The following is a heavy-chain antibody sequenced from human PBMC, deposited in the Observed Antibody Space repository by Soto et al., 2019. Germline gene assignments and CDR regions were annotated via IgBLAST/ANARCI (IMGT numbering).Heavy chain of an antibody. CDR3: ANAAPSGSYYKTPFDY. CDR1: GFTFSSYA. J-gene: IGHJ4*02. Sequence: EVQLLESGGGLVQPGGSLRLSCAASGFTFSSYAMSWVRQAPGKGLEWVSAISGSGGSTYYADSVKGRFTISRDNSKNTLYLQMNSLRADDTAVYYCANAAPSGSYYKTPFDYWCQGTLVTVSS. V-gene: IGHV3-23*01. CDR2: ISGSGGST. D-gene: IGHD3-10*01.